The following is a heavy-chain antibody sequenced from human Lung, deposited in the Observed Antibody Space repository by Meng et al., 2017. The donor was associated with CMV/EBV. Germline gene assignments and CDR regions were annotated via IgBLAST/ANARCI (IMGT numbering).Heavy chain of an antibody. Sequence: FNNYGLIWVRQAPGKGLEWVGGISAYSGNTNYAQKIQDRVTMTTHTSSNTAYMELRSLRSDATAIYYCARVVVHYYARGDNADYSDYWGQGTLVTVSS. CDR2: ISAYSGNT. D-gene: IGHD3-10*02. V-gene: IGHV1-18*04. J-gene: IGHJ4*02. CDR3: ARVVVHYYARGDNADYSDY. CDR1: FNNYG.